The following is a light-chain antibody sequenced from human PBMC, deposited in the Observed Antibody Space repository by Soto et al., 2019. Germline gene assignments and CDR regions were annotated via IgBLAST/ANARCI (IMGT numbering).Light chain of an antibody. V-gene: IGLV2-23*01. Sequence: QSVLTQPASVSGSPGQSITISCTGTSSDVGSYNLVSWYQQHPGKAPKLMIYEGSKRPSGVSNRFSGSKSGNTASLTISGLQAEDEADYYCCSYAGSSTLVFGTGTMVTVL. CDR3: CSYAGSSTLV. J-gene: IGLJ1*01. CDR1: SSDVGSYNL. CDR2: EGS.